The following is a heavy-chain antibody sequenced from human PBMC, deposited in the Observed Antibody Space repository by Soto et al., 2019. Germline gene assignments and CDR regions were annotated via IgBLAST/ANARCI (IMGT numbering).Heavy chain of an antibody. J-gene: IGHJ3*02. CDR2: INPRGGGT. Sequence: QVQLVQSGAEVRKPGASVKVSCKASGYMFTDYYIHWVRQAPGQGLEWMGMINPRGGGTTYTQRFQGRVAMTRDTSTSTVYMELSSLRPEDTAVYFWGRDSGDYYDDSNRPYNAFDKLGQGTLVTVSS. CDR3: GRDSGDYYDDSNRPYNAFDK. V-gene: IGHV1-46*03. CDR1: GYMFTDYY. D-gene: IGHD3-22*01.